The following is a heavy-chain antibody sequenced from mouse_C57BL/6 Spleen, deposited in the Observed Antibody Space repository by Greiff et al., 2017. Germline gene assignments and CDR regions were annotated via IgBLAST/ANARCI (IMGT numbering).Heavy chain of an antibody. J-gene: IGHJ4*01. CDR1: GYTFTSYW. V-gene: IGHV1-61*01. CDR2: IYPSDSET. Sequence: VQLQQPGAELVRPGSSVKLSCKASGYTFTSYWMDWVKQRPGQGLEWIGNIYPSDSETHYNQKFKDKATLTVDKSSSTAYMQLSSLTSEDSAVYDCARESRPGAMDYWGQGTSVTVSS. CDR3: ARESRPGAMDY.